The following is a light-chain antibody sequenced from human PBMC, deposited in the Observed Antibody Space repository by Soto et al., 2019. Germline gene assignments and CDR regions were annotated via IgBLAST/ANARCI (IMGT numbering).Light chain of an antibody. V-gene: IGKV3-15*01. CDR3: QQYNNWPWT. CDR2: GAS. Sequence: DIVMTQSPLSLPVTPGEPASISCRASQSISDTLAWYQQKPGQAPRLLIYGASTMAPGFPARFSGSGSGTDFTLTISSLQSEDFAVYYCQQYNNWPWTFGQGTKVEIK. CDR1: QSISDT. J-gene: IGKJ1*01.